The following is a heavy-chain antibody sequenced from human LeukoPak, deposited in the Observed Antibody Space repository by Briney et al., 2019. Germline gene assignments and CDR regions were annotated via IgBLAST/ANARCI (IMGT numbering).Heavy chain of an antibody. CDR3: ARDAYCSSTSCYLDV. J-gene: IGHJ6*03. CDR2: VSYDGSEK. Sequence: GGSLRLSCAASGFTFSSYGIHWVRQAPGKGLEWVAVVSYDGSEKYYADSVKGRLTISRDKSKNTVSLQMNSLRAEDTAVYYCARDAYCSSTSCYLDVWGKGTTVTVSS. D-gene: IGHD2-2*01. CDR1: GFTFSSYG. V-gene: IGHV3-30*03.